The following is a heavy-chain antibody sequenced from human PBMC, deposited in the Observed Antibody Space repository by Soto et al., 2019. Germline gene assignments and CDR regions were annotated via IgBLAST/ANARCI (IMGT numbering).Heavy chain of an antibody. D-gene: IGHD3-3*01. V-gene: IGHV5-10-1*03. CDR1: GYSFTSYW. CDR2: IDPSDSYT. J-gene: IGHJ6*02. CDR3: ARQGPPVSYDFWSGYYEGDYYYGMDV. Sequence: EVQLVQSGAEVKKPGESLRISCKGSGYSFTSYWISWVRQMPGKGLEWMGRIDPSDSYTNYSPSFQGHVTISADKSISTAYLQWSSLKASDTAMYYCARQGPPVSYDFWSGYYEGDYYYGMDVWGQGTTVTVSS.